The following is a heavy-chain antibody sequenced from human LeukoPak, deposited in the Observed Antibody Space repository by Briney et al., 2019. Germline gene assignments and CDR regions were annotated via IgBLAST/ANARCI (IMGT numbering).Heavy chain of an antibody. D-gene: IGHD4-17*01. CDR1: GFTFSSYG. Sequence: GGSLRLSCAASGFTFSSYGMHWVRQAPGKGLEWVAVISYDGSNKYYADSVKGRFTISRDNSKNTLYLQMNSLRAEDTAVYYCVKDRAGDYGYYYYGMDVWGQGTTVTVSS. CDR3: VKDRAGDYGYYYYGMDV. CDR2: ISYDGSNK. V-gene: IGHV3-30*18. J-gene: IGHJ6*02.